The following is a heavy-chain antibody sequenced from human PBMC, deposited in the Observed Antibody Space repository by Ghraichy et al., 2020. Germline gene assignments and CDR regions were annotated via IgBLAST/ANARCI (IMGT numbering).Heavy chain of an antibody. CDR2: IKQDGSEK. CDR1: GLTFTRYW. CDR3: ATAVAGAVDY. J-gene: IGHJ4*02. V-gene: IGHV3-7*01. D-gene: IGHD6-19*01. Sequence: GGSLRLSCAASGLTFTRYWMTWVSQAPGKGLEWVANIKQDGSEKYYVDSVEGRFTVSRDNGKNSLYLQMDSLRAEDTAVYYCATAVAGAVDYWGQGTLVTVS.